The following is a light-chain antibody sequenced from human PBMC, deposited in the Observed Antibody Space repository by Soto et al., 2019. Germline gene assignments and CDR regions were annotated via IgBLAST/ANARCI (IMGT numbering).Light chain of an antibody. V-gene: IGKV1-5*03. CDR3: QQYNTYPLT. CDR2: KAS. Sequence: DIQMTQSPSTLSASVGDRVTITCRASQSISTWLDWYQQKPGKAPKLLIYKASSLEGGVPSRFGGSGSGTLFNITISSLHPDDFATYYCQQYNTYPLTVGGGTTVDIK. CDR1: QSISTW. J-gene: IGKJ4*01.